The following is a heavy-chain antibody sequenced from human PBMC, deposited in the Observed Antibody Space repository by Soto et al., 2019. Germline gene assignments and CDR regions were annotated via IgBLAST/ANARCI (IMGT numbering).Heavy chain of an antibody. V-gene: IGHV3-30-3*01. D-gene: IGHD3-16*01. J-gene: IGHJ4*02. CDR3: ARAYEGVYFDF. CDR1: GFTFSSYA. CDR2: ISYDGSNK. Sequence: QVQLVESGGGVVQPGRSLRLSCAASGFTFSSYAMHWVRQAPGKGLEWVAVISYDGSNKYYADSVKGRFSISRDNSKNTLYLEMNSLRVEDTAVYYCARAYEGVYFDFWGQGTLVTVSS.